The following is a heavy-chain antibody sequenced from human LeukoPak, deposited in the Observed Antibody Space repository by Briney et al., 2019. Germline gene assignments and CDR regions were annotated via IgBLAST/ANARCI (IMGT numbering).Heavy chain of an antibody. CDR1: GFTFSNAW. J-gene: IGHJ4*02. CDR3: TAWYDYVWGSYPPNFDY. CDR2: IKSKTDGGTT. Sequence: GGSLRLSCAASGFTFSNAWMSWVRQAPGKGLEWVGRIKSKTDGGTTDYAAPVKGRFTISRDDSKNTLYLQMNSLKTGGTAVYYCTAWYDYVWGSYPPNFDYWGQGTLVTVSS. V-gene: IGHV3-15*01. D-gene: IGHD3-16*02.